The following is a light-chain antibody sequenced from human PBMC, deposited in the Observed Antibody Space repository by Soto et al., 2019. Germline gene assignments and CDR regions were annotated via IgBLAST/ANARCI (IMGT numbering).Light chain of an antibody. CDR3: SSWDASLAGPV. CDR2: SIN. V-gene: IGLV1-44*01. Sequence: QLVLTQPPSASATPGQTVTISCSGRYSNIGSNFVSWYQRLPGTAPKLLIYSINQRPSGVPDRFSGSKSGTSASLTISGLQSEDEADYFCSSWDASLAGPVFGGGTKLTVL. J-gene: IGLJ3*02. CDR1: YSNIGSNF.